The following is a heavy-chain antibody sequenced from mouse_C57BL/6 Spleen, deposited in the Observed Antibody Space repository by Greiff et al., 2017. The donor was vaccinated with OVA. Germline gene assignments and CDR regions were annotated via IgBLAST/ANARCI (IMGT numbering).Heavy chain of an antibody. CDR3: ARVSSSYWYFDV. CDR1: GYTFTSYW. Sequence: VQLQQSGAELVRPGTSVKLSCKASGYTFTSYWMHWVKQRPGQGLEWIGVIDPSDSYTNYNQKFKGKATLTVDTSSSTAYMQLSSLTSEDSAVYYCARVSSSYWYFDVWGTGTTVTVSS. V-gene: IGHV1-59*01. D-gene: IGHD1-1*01. J-gene: IGHJ1*03. CDR2: IDPSDSYT.